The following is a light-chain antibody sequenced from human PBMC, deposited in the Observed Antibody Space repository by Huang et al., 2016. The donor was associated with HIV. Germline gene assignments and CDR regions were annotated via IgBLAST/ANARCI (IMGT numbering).Light chain of an antibody. CDR1: QSIVSGF. Sequence: EVVLTQSPAILSLSPGERATLSCGASQSIVSGFLAWYQQRPGLAPRLLIYDASRRVTGIPDRCSGGGSGTDFTLTISRLEPEDFAVYYCQQYGRASFTFGQGTKL. CDR2: DAS. J-gene: IGKJ2*01. CDR3: QQYGRASFT. V-gene: IGKV3D-20*01.